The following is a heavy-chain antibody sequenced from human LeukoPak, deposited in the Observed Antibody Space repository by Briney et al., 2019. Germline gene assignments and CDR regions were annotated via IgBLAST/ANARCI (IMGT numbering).Heavy chain of an antibody. CDR3: ARGRNSYCSSTSCLNFDY. CDR1: GFTFSSYG. J-gene: IGHJ4*02. Sequence: GRSLRLSCAASGFTFSSYGMHWVRQAPGKGLEWVAVIWYDGSNKYYADSVKGRFTISRDNSKNTLYLQMNSLRAEDTAVYYCARGRNSYCSSTSCLNFDYWGQGTLVTVSS. D-gene: IGHD2-2*01. V-gene: IGHV3-33*01. CDR2: IWYDGSNK.